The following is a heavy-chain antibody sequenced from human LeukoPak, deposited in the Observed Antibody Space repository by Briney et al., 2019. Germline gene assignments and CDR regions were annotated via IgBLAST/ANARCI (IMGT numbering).Heavy chain of an antibody. CDR2: ISYDGSNK. V-gene: IGHV3-30*01. CDR3: ARDLMKTDLGVGPFLFDY. J-gene: IGHJ4*02. CDR1: GFTFSSYI. D-gene: IGHD3-16*01. Sequence: GGSLRLSCAASGFTFSSYIMHWVRQAPGKGLEWVAVISYDGSNKYYADSVKGRFTISRDNSKNTLYLQMNSLRAEDTAVYYCARDLMKTDLGVGPFLFDYWGQGTLVTVSS.